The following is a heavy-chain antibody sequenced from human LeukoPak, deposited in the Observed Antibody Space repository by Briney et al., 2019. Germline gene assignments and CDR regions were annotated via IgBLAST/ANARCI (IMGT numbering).Heavy chain of an antibody. CDR2: IIANNGHA. Sequence: ASVKVSCKASGCTFFNYHIGWVRRAPGHGLEWMGWIIANNGHAEYAQSLQGRVTMTTDTSTTTVYMELRSMRSDDAAVYYCARVFEYGFADLLITQYGMDVWGQGTTVTVSS. J-gene: IGHJ6*02. D-gene: IGHD3-10*01. V-gene: IGHV1-18*01. CDR3: ARVFEYGFADLLITQYGMDV. CDR1: GCTFFNYH.